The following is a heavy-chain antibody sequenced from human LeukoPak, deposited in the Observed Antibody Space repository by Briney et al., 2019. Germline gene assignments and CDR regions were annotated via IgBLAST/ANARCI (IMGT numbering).Heavy chain of an antibody. CDR2: ISGSGGTT. V-gene: IGHV3-23*01. CDR3: AKGNVRRIAVAGTPFDY. J-gene: IGHJ4*02. Sequence: PGGPLRLSCAASGFTFSSYAMSWVRQAPGKGLEWVSAISGSGGTTYYTDSVKGRFTISRDNSKNTLYLQMNGLIAEDTAVYYCAKGNVRRIAVAGTPFDYWGQGTLVTVSS. D-gene: IGHD6-19*01. CDR1: GFTFSSYA.